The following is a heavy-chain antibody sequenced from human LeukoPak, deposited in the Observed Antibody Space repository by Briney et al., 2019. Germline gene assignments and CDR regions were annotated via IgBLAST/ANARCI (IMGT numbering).Heavy chain of an antibody. Sequence: ASVNVSCKASGYTFTDYYIHWVRQAPGQGLEWVGWINPNSGGTNYAPKFQGRVTVTRITSIRTAYMELNSLTSDDTAVYYCASVYSGDDLSQLDYWGQGTLVTVSS. CDR2: INPNSGGT. D-gene: IGHD5-12*01. CDR1: GYTFTDYY. J-gene: IGHJ4*02. CDR3: ASVYSGDDLSQLDY. V-gene: IGHV1-2*02.